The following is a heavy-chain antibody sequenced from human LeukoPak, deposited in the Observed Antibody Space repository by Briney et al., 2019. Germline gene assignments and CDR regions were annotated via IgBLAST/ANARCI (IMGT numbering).Heavy chain of an antibody. CDR2: IYYSGST. CDR1: GGSISSGGYY. D-gene: IGHD3-9*01. V-gene: IGHV4-61*08. CDR3: ARHVWLQPFDY. Sequence: SETLSLTCTVSGGSISSGGYYWSWIRQHPGKGLEWIGYIYYSGSTNYNPSLKSRVTISVDTSKNQFSLKLSSVTAADTAVYYCARHVWLQPFDYWGQGTLVTVSS. J-gene: IGHJ4*02.